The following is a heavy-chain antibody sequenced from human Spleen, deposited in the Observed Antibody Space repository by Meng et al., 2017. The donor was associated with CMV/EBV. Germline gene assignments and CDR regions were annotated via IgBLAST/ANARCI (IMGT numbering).Heavy chain of an antibody. V-gene: IGHV3-30*02. CDR3: AKWAQRYYFGSGSYYDF. D-gene: IGHD3-10*01. J-gene: IGHJ4*02. CDR2: IRYDGNRE. Sequence: GGSLRLSCAASGFMFSSFGMHWVRQAPGKGLEWLAFIRYDGNREEYPDSVKGRFTISRDNSKNTVYLHMTNLRPEDTATYYCAKWAQRYYFGSGSYYDFWGQGTRVTVSS. CDR1: GFMFSSFG.